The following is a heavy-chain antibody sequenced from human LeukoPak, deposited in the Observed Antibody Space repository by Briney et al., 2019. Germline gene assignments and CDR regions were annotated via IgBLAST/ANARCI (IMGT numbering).Heavy chain of an antibody. CDR2: ITMNSVK. CDR3: TRGRYQFLGPNDS. D-gene: IGHD2/OR15-2a*01. V-gene: IGHV3-48*02. CDR1: GFTLSDYG. J-gene: IGHJ4*02. Sequence: GGSLRLSCVASGFTLSDYGMSWARQAPGKGLEWISYITMNSVKCYAGSVRGRFASSRDNGKNSVYLQMNSLKDEDTAVYYCTRGRYQFLGPNDSWGQGSLVTVSS.